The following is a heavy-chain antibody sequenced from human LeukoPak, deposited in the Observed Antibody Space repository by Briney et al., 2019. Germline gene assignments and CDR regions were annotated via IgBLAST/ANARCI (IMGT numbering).Heavy chain of an antibody. J-gene: IGHJ4*02. V-gene: IGHV1-2*02. D-gene: IGHD3-22*01. CDR3: ARERGTYYYDSSGYAFDY. CDR2: INPNSGGT. CDR1: GYTFTGYY. Sequence: ASVKVSCKASGYTFTGYYMHWVRQAPGQGLEWMGWINPNSGGTNYAQKFQGRVTMTRDTSISTAYMELSRLRSDDTAVHYCARERGTYYYDSSGYAFDYWGQGTLVTVSS.